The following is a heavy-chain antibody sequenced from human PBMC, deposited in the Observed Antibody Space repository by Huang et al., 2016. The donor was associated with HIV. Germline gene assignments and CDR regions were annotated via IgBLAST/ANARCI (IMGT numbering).Heavy chain of an antibody. CDR2: IKQDGSEK. V-gene: IGHV3-7*01. CDR3: ARGGTYSGWWQDY. D-gene: IGHD6-19*01. J-gene: IGHJ4*02. CDR1: GFTFSSYW. Sequence: EVQLVESGGGLVQPGGSLRLSCVASGFTFSSYWMSWVRQAPGKGLEGVANIKQDGSEKDYVDSVKGRFTISRDNAKNSLYLQMNSLRAEDTAVYYCARGGTYSGWWQDYWGQGTLVTVSS.